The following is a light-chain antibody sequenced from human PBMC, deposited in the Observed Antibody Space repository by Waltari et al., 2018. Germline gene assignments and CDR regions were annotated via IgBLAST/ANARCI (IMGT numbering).Light chain of an antibody. CDR2: AVS. V-gene: IGLV2-23*02. J-gene: IGLJ2*01. CDR1: SSDVGNYKR. Sequence: QSALTQPASVSGSPGQSITISCTGTSSDVGNYKRFSWYQQHPGKAPKLMLYAVSKRPSGVSDRFSGSKSGDMASLTISGLQPEDEAEYFCSSYAGSSKGVFGGGTKVTVL. CDR3: SSYAGSSKGV.